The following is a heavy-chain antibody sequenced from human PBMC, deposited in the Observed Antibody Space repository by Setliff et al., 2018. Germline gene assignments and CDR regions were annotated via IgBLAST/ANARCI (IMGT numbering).Heavy chain of an antibody. CDR2: IYYSGST. V-gene: IGHV4-39*07. Sequence: SETLSLTCTVSGGSISSSSYYWGWIRQPPGKGLEWIGSIYYSGSTYYNPSLKSRVTISVDTSKNQFSLKLRSVTAADTAVYYCARLWRRIQQIDYWGQGTLVTVSS. CDR3: ARLWRRIQQIDY. CDR1: GGSISSSSYY. D-gene: IGHD3-10*01. J-gene: IGHJ4*02.